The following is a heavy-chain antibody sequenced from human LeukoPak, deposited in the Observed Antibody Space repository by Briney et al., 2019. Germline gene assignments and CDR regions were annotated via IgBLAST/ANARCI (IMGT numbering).Heavy chain of an antibody. CDR2: IRFDGSNK. CDR3: AKGGGYEAQYYYYYLDV. CDR1: GFTFSSYG. V-gene: IGHV3-30*02. Sequence: GGSLRLSCAAYGFTFSSYGMHWVRQAPGKGLEWVAFIRFDGSNKYYADSVKGRFTISRDNSKNTLYLQMKSLRAEDTAVYYCAKGGGYEAQYYYYYLDVWGKGTTVTISS. J-gene: IGHJ6*03. D-gene: IGHD5-12*01.